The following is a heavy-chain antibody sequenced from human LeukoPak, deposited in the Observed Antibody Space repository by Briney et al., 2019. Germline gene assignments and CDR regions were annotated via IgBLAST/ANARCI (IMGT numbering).Heavy chain of an antibody. CDR2: IYSGGST. J-gene: IGHJ4*02. D-gene: IGHD3-22*01. Sequence: GGSLRLSCAASGFTVSSNYMSWVRQAPGKGLEWVSVIYSGGSTYYADSVKGRFTISRDNSKNTLYLQMNSLRAEDTAVYYCARDPITMIVGTNYWGQGTLVTVSS. CDR1: GFTVSSNY. CDR3: ARDPITMIVGTNY. V-gene: IGHV3-66*01.